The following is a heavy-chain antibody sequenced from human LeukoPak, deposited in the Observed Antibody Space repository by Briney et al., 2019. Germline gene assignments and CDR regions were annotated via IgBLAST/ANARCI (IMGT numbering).Heavy chain of an antibody. CDR1: GGTFSSYA. J-gene: IGHJ4*02. CDR2: IIPIIGIA. CDR3: ARDLPLYGGFDY. Sequence: SVTVSCKASGGTFSSYAISWVRQAPGQGLEWMGRIIPIIGIANYAQKFQGRVTLTADKSPSTAYMELSSLRSEDTAVYYCARDLPLYGGFDYWGQGTLVTVSS. D-gene: IGHD2-15*01. V-gene: IGHV1-69*04.